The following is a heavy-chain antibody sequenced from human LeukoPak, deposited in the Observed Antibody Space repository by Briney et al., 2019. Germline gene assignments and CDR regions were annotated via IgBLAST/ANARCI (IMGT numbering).Heavy chain of an antibody. CDR2: ISGSGGST. CDR3: AKRSSIAFFDY. CDR1: GFTFNNYA. J-gene: IGHJ4*02. V-gene: IGHV3-23*01. D-gene: IGHD6-6*01. Sequence: PGGSLRLSCAVSGFTFNNYAMSWVRQAPWKGLEWVSGISGSGGSTYYADSVKGRFTISRDNSKNTLYLQMNSLRAEDTAVYYCAKRSSIAFFDYWGQGTLVTVSS.